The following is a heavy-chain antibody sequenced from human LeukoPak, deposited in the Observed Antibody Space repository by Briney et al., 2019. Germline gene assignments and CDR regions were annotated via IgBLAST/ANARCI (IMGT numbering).Heavy chain of an antibody. J-gene: IGHJ6*03. CDR1: GGSISSYY. Sequence: SETLSLTCTVSGGSISSYYWSWIRQPPGKGLEWIGFIYYSGSSYYNPSLKSRVTMSVDTSKNQFSLKLSSVTAADTAVYYCAREPHLSYCSSTSCFPSYYYYYMDVWGKGTTVTVSS. V-gene: IGHV4-59*12. D-gene: IGHD2-2*01. CDR2: IYYSGSS. CDR3: AREPHLSYCSSTSCFPSYYYYYMDV.